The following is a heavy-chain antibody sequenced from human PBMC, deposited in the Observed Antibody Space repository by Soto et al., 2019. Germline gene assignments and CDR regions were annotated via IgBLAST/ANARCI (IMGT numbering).Heavy chain of an antibody. V-gene: IGHV4-39*01. J-gene: IGHJ4*02. CDR3: ARAYSGYELDY. CDR2: IYYSGST. D-gene: IGHD5-12*01. Sequence: PSETLSLTCTVSGGSISSSSYYWGWIRQPPGKGLEWIGSIYYSGSTYYNPSLKSRVTISVDTSKNQFSLKLSSVTAADTAVYYCARAYSGYELDYWGQGTLVTVSS. CDR1: GGSISSSSYY.